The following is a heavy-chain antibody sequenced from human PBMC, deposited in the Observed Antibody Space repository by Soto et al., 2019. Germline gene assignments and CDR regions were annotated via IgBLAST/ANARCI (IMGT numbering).Heavy chain of an antibody. CDR2: VYHSGST. CDR1: GGSISTSNW. J-gene: IGHJ4*02. V-gene: IGHV4-4*02. Sequence: SSETLSLTCAVSGGSISTSNWWSWVRQPPGKGLEWIGEVYHSGSTNYNPSFKSRVTISVDTSKNQFSLKLSSVTAAGTAVDYFARNHNDISGYLPSWGQGTLVPVSS. CDR3: ARNHNDISGYLPS. D-gene: IGHD3-22*01.